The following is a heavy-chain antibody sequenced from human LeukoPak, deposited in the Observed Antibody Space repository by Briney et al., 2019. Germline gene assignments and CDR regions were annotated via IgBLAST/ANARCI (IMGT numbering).Heavy chain of an antibody. Sequence: GGSLRLSCAASGFTFSSHSMNWVRQAPGEGLEWVSYISDSSSTIIYADSVKGRFTISRDNAKNSVYLQMNSLRAEDTAVYYCAKDRYGGTIFGVVINWGQGTLVTVSS. CDR3: AKDRYGGTIFGVVIN. J-gene: IGHJ4*02. D-gene: IGHD3-3*01. V-gene: IGHV3-48*04. CDR1: GFTFSSHS. CDR2: ISDSSSTI.